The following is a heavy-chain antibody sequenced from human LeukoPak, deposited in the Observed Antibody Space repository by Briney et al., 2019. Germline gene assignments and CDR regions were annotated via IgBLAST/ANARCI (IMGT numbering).Heavy chain of an antibody. J-gene: IGHJ4*02. CDR3: ARGSITMVRGVIRPSLLIDY. CDR2: INPNSGST. CDR1: GYTFTGYY. Sequence: ASVKVSCKASGYTFTGYYMHWVRQAPGQGLEWMGWINPNSGSTNYAQKFQGRVTMTRDTSISTAYMELSRLRSDDTAVYYCARGSITMVRGVIRPSLLIDYWGQGTLVTVSS. V-gene: IGHV1-2*02. D-gene: IGHD3-10*01.